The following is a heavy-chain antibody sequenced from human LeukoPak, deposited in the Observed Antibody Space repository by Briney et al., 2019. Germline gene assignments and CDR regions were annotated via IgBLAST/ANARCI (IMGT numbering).Heavy chain of an antibody. D-gene: IGHD6-13*01. V-gene: IGHV4-59*01. CDR1: GGSICSYY. CDR2: IFYTGTT. CDR3: ATGGASSKPFDY. J-gene: IGHJ4*02. Sequence: SETLSLTCTVSGGSICSYYWICIRKPPGQGLEGIGFIFYTGTTNYNPSLKSRVTISVDMSKNQFSLKVITLTGADTAVYFCATGGASSKPFDYWGQGTVVTVSS.